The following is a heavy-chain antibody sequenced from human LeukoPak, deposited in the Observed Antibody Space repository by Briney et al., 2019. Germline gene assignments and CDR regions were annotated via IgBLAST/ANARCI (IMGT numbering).Heavy chain of an antibody. J-gene: IGHJ4*02. CDR3: ARKTYSGTYYDY. CDR1: GYTLTDYH. V-gene: IGHV1-2*02. CDR2: INPNSGGT. Sequence: ASVKVSCKASGYTLTDYHMHWVRQAPGQGLEWMGWINPNSGGTKYAQKFQGRVTMTRDTSISTAYMELSRLRSDDTAVYYCARKTYSGTYYDYWGQGTLVTVSS. D-gene: IGHD1-26*01.